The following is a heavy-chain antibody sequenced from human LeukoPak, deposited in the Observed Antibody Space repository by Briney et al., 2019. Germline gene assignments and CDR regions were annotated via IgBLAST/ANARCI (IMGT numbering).Heavy chain of an antibody. CDR1: GFTFSSYG. CDR3: AKDRVFELWFEEASPYYFDY. CDR2: IRYDGSNK. J-gene: IGHJ4*02. V-gene: IGHV3-30*02. Sequence: GGSLRLSCAASGFTFSSYGMHWVRQAPGKGLEWVAYIRYDGSNKYYADSVKGRFTISRDISKNTLYLQMNSLRAADTAVYYCAKDRVFELWFEEASPYYFDYWGQGTLVTVSS. D-gene: IGHD3-10*01.